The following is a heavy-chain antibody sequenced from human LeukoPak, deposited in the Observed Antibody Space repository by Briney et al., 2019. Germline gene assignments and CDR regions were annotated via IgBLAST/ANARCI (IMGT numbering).Heavy chain of an antibody. J-gene: IGHJ5*02. CDR1: GFSFSEYY. CDR2: ISSGSSYT. CDR3: ARSGGTYGWFDP. V-gene: IGHV3-11*03. D-gene: IGHD1-26*01. Sequence: PGGSLRLFCAASGFSFSEYYMSWIRQAPGKGLEWVSCISSGSSYTNYTDSVKGRFTISRDNAKRSLYLQMNSLTAEDTAVYYCARSGGTYGWFDPWGQGTLVTVSS.